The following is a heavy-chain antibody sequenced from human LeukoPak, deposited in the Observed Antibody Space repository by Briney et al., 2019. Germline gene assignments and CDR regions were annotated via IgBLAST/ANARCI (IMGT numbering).Heavy chain of an antibody. CDR3: AAGEPYVY. CDR1: GFTFSSYT. CDR2: ISSSSGTI. D-gene: IGHD1-14*01. V-gene: IGHV3-48*01. J-gene: IGHJ4*02. Sequence: GGSLRLSCAASGFTFSSYTMNWVRQAPGKGLEWVSYISSSSGTIYYADSVKGRFTISRDNAKSSLYLQMNSLRAEDTAVYYCAAGEPYVYWGQGTLVTVSS.